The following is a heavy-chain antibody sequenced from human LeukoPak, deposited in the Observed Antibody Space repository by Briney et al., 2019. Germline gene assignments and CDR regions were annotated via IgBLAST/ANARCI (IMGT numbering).Heavy chain of an antibody. Sequence: PGGSLRLSCAASGFTFSSYGMHWVRQAPGKGLEWVAFIRNDGSNKYYADSMKGRFTTTRDNSKNTLYLQMNSLRAEDTAVYYCAAPFTYYYGSGSYFLGILKDYYYGMDVWGQGTTVTVSS. J-gene: IGHJ6*02. CDR3: AAPFTYYYGSGSYFLGILKDYYYGMDV. V-gene: IGHV3-30*02. CDR1: GFTFSSYG. D-gene: IGHD3-10*01. CDR2: IRNDGSNK.